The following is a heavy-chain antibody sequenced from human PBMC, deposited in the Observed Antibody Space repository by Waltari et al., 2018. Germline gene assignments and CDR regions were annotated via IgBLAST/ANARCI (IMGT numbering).Heavy chain of an antibody. J-gene: IGHJ6*03. D-gene: IGHD3-10*01. CDR1: GGSISSGDYY. CDR2: IYYSGST. CDR3: ARAPYYYGSGHYYYMDV. Sequence: QVQLQESGPGLVKPSQTLSLTCTVSGGSISSGDYYWSWIRQPPGKGLEWLGYIYYSGSTYYNPSLKSRVTISVDTSKNQFSLKLSSVTAADTAVYYCARAPYYYGSGHYYYMDVWGKGTTVTVSS. V-gene: IGHV4-30-4*08.